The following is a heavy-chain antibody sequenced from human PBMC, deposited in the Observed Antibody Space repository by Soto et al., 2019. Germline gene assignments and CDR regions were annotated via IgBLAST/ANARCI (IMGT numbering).Heavy chain of an antibody. V-gene: IGHV3-7*03. CDR1: GFTFSSYW. CDR3: ARGGYYDFWSGHDAFDI. D-gene: IGHD3-3*01. CDR2: IKQDGSEK. J-gene: IGHJ3*02. Sequence: LRLSCAPSGFTFSSYWISWVRQAPGKGLEWVANIKQDGSEKYYVDSVKGRFTISRDNAKNSLYLQMNSLRAEDTAVYYCARGGYYDFWSGHDAFDIWGQGTMVTVSS.